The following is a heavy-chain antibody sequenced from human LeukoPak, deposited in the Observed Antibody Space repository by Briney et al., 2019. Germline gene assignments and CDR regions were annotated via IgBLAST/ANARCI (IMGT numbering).Heavy chain of an antibody. CDR3: ARRANRGHYYYMDV. V-gene: IGHV5-51*01. Sequence: GESLQISCQGSGSTFTSYWIGWVRPMPGKGLEWMGIIYPGDSDTRYSPSFQGQVTISADKSISTAYLQWSSLKASDTAMYYCARRANRGHYYYMDVWGKGTTVTVSS. CDR2: IYPGDSDT. D-gene: IGHD7-27*01. CDR1: GSTFTSYW. J-gene: IGHJ6*03.